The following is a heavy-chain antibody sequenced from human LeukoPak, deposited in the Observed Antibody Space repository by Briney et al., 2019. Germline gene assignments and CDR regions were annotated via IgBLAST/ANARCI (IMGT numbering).Heavy chain of an antibody. D-gene: IGHD3-10*01. J-gene: IGHJ4*02. CDR3: AKDGLDGPRDYGSGLDY. CDR2: ISGSGGST. V-gene: IGHV3-23*01. CDR1: GFTFSSYA. Sequence: GRSLRLSCAASGFTFSSYAMSWVRQAPGKGLEWVSAISGSGGSTYYADSVKGRFTISRDNSKNTLYLQMNSLRAEDTAVYYCAKDGLDGPRDYGSGLDYWGQGTLVTVSS.